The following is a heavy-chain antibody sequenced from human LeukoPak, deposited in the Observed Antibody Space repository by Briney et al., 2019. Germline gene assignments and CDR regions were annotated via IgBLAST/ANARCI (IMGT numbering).Heavy chain of an antibody. CDR1: GFSFSDYY. Sequence: GGSLRLACTASGFSFSDYYMSWIRQAPGKGLEWISYISSRSTYISDADSVKGRFTISRDNAKNLLFLQMNSLRVEDTALHYCARGGTGAFDHWGQGILVTVSS. D-gene: IGHD2-8*02. CDR3: ARGGTGAFDH. V-gene: IGHV3-11*06. CDR2: ISSRSTYI. J-gene: IGHJ4*02.